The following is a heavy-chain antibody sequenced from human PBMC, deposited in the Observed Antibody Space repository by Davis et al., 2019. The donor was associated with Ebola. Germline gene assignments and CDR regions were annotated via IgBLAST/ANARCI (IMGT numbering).Heavy chain of an antibody. Sequence: PGGSLRLSCAASGFTFSPYSMNWVRLPPGKGLEWISYISSGDGDTTYYAASVKGRFTISRDNDKNSLFLQMDRLRDEDTAVYYCASLGPYTGGWYYYGMDAWGQGTTVTVSS. CDR3: ASLGPYTGGWYYYGMDA. CDR1: GFTFSPYS. J-gene: IGHJ6*02. V-gene: IGHV3-48*02. CDR2: ISSGDGDTT. D-gene: IGHD6-19*01.